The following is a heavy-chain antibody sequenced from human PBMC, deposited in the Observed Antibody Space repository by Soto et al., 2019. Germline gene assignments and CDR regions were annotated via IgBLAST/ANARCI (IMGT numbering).Heavy chain of an antibody. CDR2: IYYSGST. V-gene: IGHV4-59*01. J-gene: IGHJ5*02. CDR1: GVSISSYY. Sequence: PSETLSLTCTVSGVSISSYYWSWIRQPPGKGLEWIGYIYYSGSTNYNPSLKSRVTISVDTSKNQFSLKLSSVTAADTAVYYCARVLVVGRDWFDPWGQGTLVTVSS. CDR3: ARVLVVGRDWFDP. D-gene: IGHD3-3*01.